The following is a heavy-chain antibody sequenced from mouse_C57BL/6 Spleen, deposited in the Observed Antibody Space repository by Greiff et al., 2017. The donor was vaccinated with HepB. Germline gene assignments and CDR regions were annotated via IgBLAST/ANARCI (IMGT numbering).Heavy chain of an antibody. V-gene: IGHV1-55*01. CDR3: ARSSSYDYDPFAY. CDR1: GYTFTSYW. D-gene: IGHD2-4*01. CDR2: IYPGSGST. Sequence: VQLQQPGAELVKPGASVKMSCKASGYTFTSYWITWVTQRPGQGLEWIGDIYPGSGSTNYNEKFKRKATLTVDTSSSTAYMQLSSLTSEDSAVYYCARSSSYDYDPFAYWGQGTLVTVAA. J-gene: IGHJ3*01.